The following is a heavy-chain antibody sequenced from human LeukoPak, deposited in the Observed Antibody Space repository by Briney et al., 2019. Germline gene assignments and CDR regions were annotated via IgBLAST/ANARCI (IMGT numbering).Heavy chain of an antibody. Sequence: GGSLRLSCAASGFTFSSYAMSWVRQAPGKGLEWVSSISSSSSYIYYADSVKGRFTISRDNAKNTLFLQMNSLRAEDTAVYYCAGGSTLDRGLVYYWGQGTLVTVSS. D-gene: IGHD3-10*01. CDR2: ISSSSSYI. J-gene: IGHJ4*02. CDR1: GFTFSSYA. V-gene: IGHV3-21*01. CDR3: AGGSTLDRGLVYY.